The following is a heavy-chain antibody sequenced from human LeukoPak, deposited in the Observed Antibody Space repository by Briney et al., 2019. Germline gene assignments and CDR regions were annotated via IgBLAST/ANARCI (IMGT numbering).Heavy chain of an antibody. D-gene: IGHD6-19*01. J-gene: IGHJ6*02. V-gene: IGHV4-34*01. CDR1: GGSFSGYY. CDR3: ARGSRSSGWYTPSYYCYGMDV. CDR2: INHSGST. Sequence: SETLSLTCAVYGGSFSGYYWSWIRQPPGKGLEWIGEINHSGSTNYNPSLKSRVTISVDTSKNQFSLKLSSVTAADTAVYYCARGSRSSGWYTPSYYCYGMDVWGQGTTVTVSS.